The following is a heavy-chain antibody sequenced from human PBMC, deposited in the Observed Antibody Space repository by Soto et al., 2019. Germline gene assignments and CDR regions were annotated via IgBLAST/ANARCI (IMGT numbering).Heavy chain of an antibody. CDR2: ISVYNGNT. D-gene: IGHD3-22*01. J-gene: IGHJ6*04. Sequence: QVQLVQSGAEVKKPGASVKVSCKASGYTFTSYGISWVRQAPGQGLEWMGWISVYNGNTNYAQKLQGRVTMTTDTSPSTAYMELMSLRYDDTAVYYCAIGSYYDSSYGMDIWCKGTTVTVSS. V-gene: IGHV1-18*04. CDR1: GYTFTSYG. CDR3: AIGSYYDSSYGMDI.